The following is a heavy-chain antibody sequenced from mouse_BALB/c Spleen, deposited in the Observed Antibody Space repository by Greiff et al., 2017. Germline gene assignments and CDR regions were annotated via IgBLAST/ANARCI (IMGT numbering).Heavy chain of an antibody. Sequence: EVQLQQSGAELVKPGASVKLSCTASGFNIKDTYMHWVKQRPEQGLEWIGRIDPANGNTKYDPKFQGKATITADTSSNTAYLQLSSMTSEDTAVYYCARDDYYYGSSWDYYAMDYWGQGTSVTVSS. V-gene: IGHV14-3*02. CDR1: GFNIKDTY. CDR3: ARDDYYYGSSWDYYAMDY. J-gene: IGHJ4*01. CDR2: IDPANGNT. D-gene: IGHD1-1*01.